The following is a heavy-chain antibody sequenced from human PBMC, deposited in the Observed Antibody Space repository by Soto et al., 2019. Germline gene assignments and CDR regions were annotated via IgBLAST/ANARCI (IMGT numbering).Heavy chain of an antibody. Sequence: ASVKVSCKVSGYTLTELSMHWVRQAPGKGLEWMGGFDPEDGETIYAQKFQGRVTMTEDTSTDTAYMELSSLRSEDTAVYYCAKDPLWRGDAHPTSSSSGMDVWGKGTRVTVPS. J-gene: IGHJ6*04. D-gene: IGHD3-3*01. CDR1: GYTLTELS. V-gene: IGHV1-24*01. CDR2: FDPEDGET. CDR3: AKDPLWRGDAHPTSSSSGMDV.